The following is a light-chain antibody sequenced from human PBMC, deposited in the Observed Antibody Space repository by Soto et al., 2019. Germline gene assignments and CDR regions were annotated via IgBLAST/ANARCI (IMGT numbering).Light chain of an antibody. V-gene: IGKV3-15*01. CDR1: ESVSTN. CDR2: GAS. CDR3: QQYGSSPPRT. Sequence: EIEMPHSQATLSLAPCERVTLSYSASESVSTNLAWYQQKAGQAPRLLIYGASTRATGIPARFSGSGSGTEFTLTIIRLEPEDFAVYYCQQYGSSPPRTFGQGTKVDI. J-gene: IGKJ1*01.